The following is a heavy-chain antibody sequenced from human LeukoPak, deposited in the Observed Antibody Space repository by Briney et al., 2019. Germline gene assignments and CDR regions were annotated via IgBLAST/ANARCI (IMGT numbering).Heavy chain of an antibody. V-gene: IGHV4-59*01. CDR3: ARGVTMIRGVILERTMSTNCFDP. D-gene: IGHD3-10*01. J-gene: IGHJ5*02. CDR2: IYYSGST. CDR1: GGSISSYY. Sequence: PSETLSLTCTVSGGSISSYYWSWIRQPPGKGLEWIGYIYYSGSTNYNTSLKSRVTISVDTSKNQFSLKLSSVTAADTAVYYCARGVTMIRGVILERTMSTNCFDPWGQGTLVIVSS.